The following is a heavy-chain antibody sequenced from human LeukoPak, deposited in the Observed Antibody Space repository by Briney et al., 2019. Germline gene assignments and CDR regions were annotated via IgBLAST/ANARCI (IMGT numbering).Heavy chain of an antibody. CDR1: GGSISSSSYY. D-gene: IGHD1-26*01. CDR3: VRGGTYYLPY. V-gene: IGHV4-39*07. J-gene: IGHJ4*02. Sequence: SETLSLTCTVSGGSISSSSYYWGWIRQPPGKGLEWIGSIYYSGSTYSNPSLQSRVTISVDTSKNQFSLKLNSVTAADTAIYYCVRGGTYYLPYWGQGILVTVSS. CDR2: IYYSGST.